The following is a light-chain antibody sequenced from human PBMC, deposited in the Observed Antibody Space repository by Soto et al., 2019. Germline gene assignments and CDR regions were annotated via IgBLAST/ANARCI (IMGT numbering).Light chain of an antibody. V-gene: IGKV1-17*01. CDR3: LQHNSYPPT. CDR1: QNIYNY. J-gene: IGKJ5*01. Sequence: DIPMNQSPSSLSASVGDRVTVNCRTSQNIYNYLNWYQQKPGKAPKLLIYGASSVQSGVPLRFSGSGSGTEFTLTISSLQSEDFATYYCLQHNSYPPTFGQGTRLEIK. CDR2: GAS.